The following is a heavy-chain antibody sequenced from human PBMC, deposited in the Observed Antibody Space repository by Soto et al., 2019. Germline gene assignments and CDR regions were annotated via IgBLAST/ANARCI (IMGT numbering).Heavy chain of an antibody. CDR3: ARRYSSAFDI. V-gene: IGHV4-59*08. CDR2: IYYSGST. Sequence: SETLSLTCTVSGGSISSYYWSWIRQPPGKGLEWIGYIYYSGSTNYNPSHKSRVTITVNTSKNQLSLKLSSVTAADTAVYYCARRYSSAFDIWGQGTMVTVSS. J-gene: IGHJ3*02. D-gene: IGHD6-13*01. CDR1: GGSISSYY.